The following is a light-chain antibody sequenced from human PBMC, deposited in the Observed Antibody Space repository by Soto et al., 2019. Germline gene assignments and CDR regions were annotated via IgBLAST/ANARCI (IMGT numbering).Light chain of an antibody. J-gene: IGLJ2*01. V-gene: IGLV1-40*01. CDR1: RSNLGAGYD. CDR3: QSWDSSLSAVV. Sequence: QSVLTQPPSVSGAPGQRVTISCTGSRSNLGAGYDVHWYQHLPGTAPKLFIYANDNRPSGVPDRFSGSKSDTSASLAITGLQAEDEADYYCQSWDSSLSAVVFGGGTKRPS. CDR2: AND.